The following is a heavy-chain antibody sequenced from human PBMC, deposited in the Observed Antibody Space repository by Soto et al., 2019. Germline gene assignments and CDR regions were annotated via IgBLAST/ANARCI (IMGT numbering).Heavy chain of an antibody. CDR1: GGTFSSYA. V-gene: IGHV1-69*13. CDR2: IIPIFGTA. Sequence: SVKVSCKASGGTFSSYAISWVRQAPGQGLEWMGGIIPIFGTANYAQKFQGRVTITADESTSTAYMELSSLRSEDTAVYYCAGYSSSWYPLFDYWRQGTLVTVSS. CDR3: AGYSSSWYPLFDY. J-gene: IGHJ4*02. D-gene: IGHD6-13*01.